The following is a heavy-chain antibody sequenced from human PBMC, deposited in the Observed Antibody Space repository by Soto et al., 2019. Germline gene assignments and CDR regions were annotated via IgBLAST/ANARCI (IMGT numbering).Heavy chain of an antibody. CDR3: ARSAYDYYGMDV. CDR2: ISSSSSYT. V-gene: IGHV3-11*05. J-gene: IGHJ6*01. CDR1: GFTFSDYY. Sequence: QVQLVESGGGLVKPGGSLRLSCAASGFTFSDYYMSWIRQAPGKGLEWVSYISSSSSYTNYADYVKGRFTIYRDNAKNSLYLQMNILRGEDTAVYYWARSAYDYYGMDVGGQGTTVTVA.